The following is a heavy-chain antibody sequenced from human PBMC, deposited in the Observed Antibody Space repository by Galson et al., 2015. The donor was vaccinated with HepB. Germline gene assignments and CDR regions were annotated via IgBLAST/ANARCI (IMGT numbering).Heavy chain of an antibody. J-gene: IGHJ6*03. CDR3: ASTGYSSSWYSLGVSWVRPYYYYYMDV. V-gene: IGHV3-30-3*01. CDR1: GFTFSSYA. Sequence: SLRLSCAASGFTFSSYAMHWVRQAPGKGLEWVAVISYDGSNKYYADSVKGRFTISRDNSKNTLYLQMNSLRAEDTAVYYCASTGYSSSWYSLGVSWVRPYYYYYMDVWGKGTTVTVSS. CDR2: ISYDGSNK. D-gene: IGHD6-13*01.